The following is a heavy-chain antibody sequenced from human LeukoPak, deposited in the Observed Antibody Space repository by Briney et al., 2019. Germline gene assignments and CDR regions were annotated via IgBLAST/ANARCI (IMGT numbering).Heavy chain of an antibody. CDR2: ISGSNPGT. CDR1: GFTFSTYA. Sequence: GGSLRLSCAASGFTFSTYAMSWVRQTPGKGLEWVAAISGSNPGTYHASSVRGRFTISRDNSKNTLHLQMNGLRAEGAAINYCAKASVGHCSGAFCYHFDSWGQGTLVTVSS. D-gene: IGHD2-15*01. CDR3: AKASVGHCSGAFCYHFDS. V-gene: IGHV3-23*01. J-gene: IGHJ4*02.